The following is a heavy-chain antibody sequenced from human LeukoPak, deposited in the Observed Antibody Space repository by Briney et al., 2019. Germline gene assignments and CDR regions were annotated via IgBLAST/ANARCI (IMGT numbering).Heavy chain of an antibody. CDR3: AKRGVVIRVILVGFHREAYYFDS. D-gene: IGHD2-21*01. J-gene: IGHJ4*02. V-gene: IGHV3-23*01. CDR1: GITLSNYG. CDR2: ISGSGGST. Sequence: GGSLRLSCAVSGITLSNYGMSWVRQAPGKGLEWVAGISGSGGSTNYADSVKGRFTMSRDSPTNTLFLQMNSLRAEDTAVYFCAKRGVVIRVILVGFHREAYYFDSWGQGALVTVSS.